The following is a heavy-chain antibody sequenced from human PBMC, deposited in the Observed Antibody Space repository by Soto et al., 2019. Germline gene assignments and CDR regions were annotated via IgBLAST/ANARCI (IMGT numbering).Heavy chain of an antibody. CDR1: AFIFSSYS. Sequence: GGSLRLSCATSAFIFSSYSMNWVRQAPGKGLEWVSYISSGSATIYYADSVKGRFTISRDNAKNSLYLQMNSLRDEDTAVYYSARDSASYSSSSGSYWYFDLWGRGTLVTVSS. CDR3: ARDSASYSSSSGSYWYFDL. J-gene: IGHJ2*01. CDR2: ISSGSATI. D-gene: IGHD6-6*01. V-gene: IGHV3-48*02.